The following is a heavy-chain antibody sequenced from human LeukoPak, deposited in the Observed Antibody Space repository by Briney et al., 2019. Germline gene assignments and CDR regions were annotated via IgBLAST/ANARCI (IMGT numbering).Heavy chain of an antibody. J-gene: IGHJ4*02. D-gene: IGHD4-17*01. CDR3: ARVKGASDNYGDDY. V-gene: IGHV1-69*15. Sequence: AASVKVSCKASGGTFSGYGISWVRQAPGQGLEWMGTILPIFNSTNYAQKFQDRVTVTADESTGTVYMEVNSLRSDDTAVYYCARVKGASDNYGDDYWGQGTLVTVSS. CDR1: GGTFSGYG. CDR2: ILPIFNST.